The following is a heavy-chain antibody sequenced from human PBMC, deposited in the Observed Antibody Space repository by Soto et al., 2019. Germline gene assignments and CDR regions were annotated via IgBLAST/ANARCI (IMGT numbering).Heavy chain of an antibody. J-gene: IGHJ4*02. CDR2: MNPNSGNT. CDR3: ARGLDEYDYIWGSYRYTDFDY. V-gene: IGHV1-8*01. Sequence: ASVKVSCKASGYTFTSYDINWVRQATGQGLEWMGWMNPNSGNTGYAQKFQGRVTMTRNTSISTAYMELSSLRSEDTAVYYCARGLDEYDYIWGSYRYTDFDYWGQGTLVTVSS. CDR1: GYTFTSYD. D-gene: IGHD3-16*02.